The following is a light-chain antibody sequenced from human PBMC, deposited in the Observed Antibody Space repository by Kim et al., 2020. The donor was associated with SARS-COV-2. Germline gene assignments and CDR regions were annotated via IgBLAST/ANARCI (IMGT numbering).Light chain of an antibody. CDR1: SSNIGTNS. J-gene: IGLJ1*01. CDR2: RNN. Sequence: QSVLTQPPSASGTPGQRVTISCSGSSSNIGTNSVYWYQQLTGKTPKLLMSRNNQRPSGVPDRFSGSKSGTSASLAISGLRSEDEANYYCAAWDDSLSGYVFGTGTKVTVL. V-gene: IGLV1-47*01. CDR3: AAWDDSLSGYV.